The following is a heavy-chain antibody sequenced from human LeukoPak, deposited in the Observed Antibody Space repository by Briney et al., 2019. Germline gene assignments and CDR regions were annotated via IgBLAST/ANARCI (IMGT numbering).Heavy chain of an antibody. CDR2: IIPIFGTA. Sequence: ASVKVSCKASGGTFSSYAISWVRQAPGQGLEWMGGIIPIFGTANYAQKFQGRVTITTDESTSTAYMELSSLRSEDTAVYYCARDRDSSSPYYYYMDVWGKGTTVTVSS. CDR1: GGTFSSYA. CDR3: ARDRDSSSPYYYYMDV. J-gene: IGHJ6*03. D-gene: IGHD6-6*01. V-gene: IGHV1-69*05.